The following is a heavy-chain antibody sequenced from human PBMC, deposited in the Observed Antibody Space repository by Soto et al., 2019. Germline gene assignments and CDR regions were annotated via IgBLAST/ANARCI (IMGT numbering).Heavy chain of an antibody. CDR3: ARDQTYYDSSGYYPDAFDI. D-gene: IGHD3-22*01. V-gene: IGHV1-69*06. CDR2: IIPIFGTA. J-gene: IGHJ3*02. Sequence: QVQLVQSGAEVKKPGSSVKVSCKASGGTFSSYAISWVRQAPGQGLEWTGGIIPIFGTANYAQKFQGRVTITADKSTSTAYMELSSLRSEDTAVYYCARDQTYYDSSGYYPDAFDIWGQGTMVTVSS. CDR1: GGTFSSYA.